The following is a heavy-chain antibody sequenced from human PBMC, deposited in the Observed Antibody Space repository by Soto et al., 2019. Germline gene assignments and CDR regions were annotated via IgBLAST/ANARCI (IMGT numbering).Heavy chain of an antibody. CDR3: AKDHSYGWDNGAFDI. Sequence: QVQLVESGGGVVQPGRSLRLSCAASGFTFSSYGMHWVRQVPGKGLEWVAVISYDGSNKYYADSVKGRFTISRDNSKNTLYLQMNSLRAEDTAVYYCAKDHSYGWDNGAFDIWGQGTMVTVSS. CDR1: GFTFSSYG. D-gene: IGHD5-18*01. J-gene: IGHJ3*02. V-gene: IGHV3-30*18. CDR2: ISYDGSNK.